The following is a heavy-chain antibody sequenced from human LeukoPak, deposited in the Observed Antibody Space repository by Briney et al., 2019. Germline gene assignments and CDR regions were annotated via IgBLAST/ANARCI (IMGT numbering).Heavy chain of an antibody. D-gene: IGHD3-9*01. CDR3: ARDGPTFYDILTGYYNQGYFQH. CDR1: GFTFSSYS. Sequence: PGGSLRLSCAASGFTFSSYSMNWVRQAPGKGLEWVSSISSSSSYIYYADSVKGRFTISRDNAKNSLYLQMNSLRAEATAVYYCARDGPTFYDILTGYYNQGYFQHWGQGTLVTVSS. V-gene: IGHV3-21*01. CDR2: ISSSSSYI. J-gene: IGHJ1*01.